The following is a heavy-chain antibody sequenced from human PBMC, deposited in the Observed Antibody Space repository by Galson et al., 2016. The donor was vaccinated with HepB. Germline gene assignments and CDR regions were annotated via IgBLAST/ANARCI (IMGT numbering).Heavy chain of an antibody. V-gene: IGHV6-1*01. CDR1: GDSVSSRIAA. D-gene: IGHD1-7*01. CDR3: TRAGYDDPDGTYHIGIFDM. CDR2: TFYRSRWYH. Sequence: CAISGDSVSSRIAAWNWIRQSPARGLEWLGRTFYRSRWYHDYADSVTSRLTINADTSKNQFSLQLKSVTPEDTAVYYCTRAGYDDPDGTYHIGIFDMWGLGTTVTVSA. J-gene: IGHJ3*02.